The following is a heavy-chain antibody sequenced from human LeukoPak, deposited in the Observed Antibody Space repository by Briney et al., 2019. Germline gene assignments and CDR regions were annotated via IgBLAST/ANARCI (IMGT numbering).Heavy chain of an antibody. V-gene: IGHV1-8*01. CDR2: MNPNSGNT. Sequence: ASVKVSCKASGYTFTSYDINWVRQATGQGLEWMGWMNPNSGNTGYAQKFQGRVTITADKSTSTAYMELSSLRSEDTAVYYCAREPGGSGWYGAFDIWGQGTMVTVSS. J-gene: IGHJ3*02. CDR1: GYTFTSYD. D-gene: IGHD6-19*01. CDR3: AREPGGSGWYGAFDI.